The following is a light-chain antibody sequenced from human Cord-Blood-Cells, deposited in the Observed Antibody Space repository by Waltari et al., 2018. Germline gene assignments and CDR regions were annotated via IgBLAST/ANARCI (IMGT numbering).Light chain of an antibody. CDR2: EGS. V-gene: IGLV2-23*03. J-gene: IGLJ2*01. CDR3: CSYAGSSTFVV. CDR1: SSDVGRYNF. Sequence: QSALTQPASVSGSPGQSITISCTGTSSDVGRYNFVSWYQQHPGKAPKLMIYEGSKRPSGVSHRFSGSKSGNTASLTISGLQAEDEADYYCCSYAGSSTFVVFGGGTKLTVL.